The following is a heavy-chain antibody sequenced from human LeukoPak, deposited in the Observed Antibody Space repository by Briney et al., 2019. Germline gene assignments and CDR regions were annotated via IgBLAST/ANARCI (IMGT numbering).Heavy chain of an antibody. CDR3: ARDLIPKLWFGELKDKQNWFDP. J-gene: IGHJ5*02. D-gene: IGHD3-10*01. CDR2: INPNSGGT. Sequence: ASVKVSCKASGGTFSDYALNWVRQAPGQGLEWMGWINPNSGGTNYAQKFQGRVTMTRDTSISTAYMELSRLRSDDTAVYYCARDLIPKLWFGELKDKQNWFDPWGQGTLVTVSS. V-gene: IGHV1-2*02. CDR1: GGTFSDYA.